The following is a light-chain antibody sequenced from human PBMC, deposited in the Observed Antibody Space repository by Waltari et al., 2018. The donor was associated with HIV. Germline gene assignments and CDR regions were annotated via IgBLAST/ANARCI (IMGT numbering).Light chain of an antibody. CDR3: QQYYDKPLT. Sequence: DITLTQTPDSLAVSLGSRAAMNCKSSQKISSRSTLNASLAWYQQKPRQPPKLLMFWVSVRASGVPDRFTGSGSETDFTLTINSVQAEDVAVYFCQQYYDKPLTFGRGTKVEI. CDR2: WVS. V-gene: IGKV4-1*01. J-gene: IGKJ4*01. CDR1: QKISSRSTLNAS.